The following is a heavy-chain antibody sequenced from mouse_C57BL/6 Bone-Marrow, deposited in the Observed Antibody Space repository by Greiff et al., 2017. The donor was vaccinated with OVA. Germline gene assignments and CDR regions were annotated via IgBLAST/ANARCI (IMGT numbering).Heavy chain of an antibody. CDR3: ARRRGYTRYFDV. J-gene: IGHJ1*03. D-gene: IGHD2-14*01. CDR2: IYPGDGDT. CDR1: GYAFSSSW. V-gene: IGHV1-82*01. Sequence: VQLVESGPELVKPGASVKISCKASGYAFSSSWMNWVKQRPGKGLEWIGRIYPGDGDTNYNGKFKGKATLTADKSSSTAYMQLSSLTSEDSAVYFCARRRGYTRYFDVWGTGTTVTVSS.